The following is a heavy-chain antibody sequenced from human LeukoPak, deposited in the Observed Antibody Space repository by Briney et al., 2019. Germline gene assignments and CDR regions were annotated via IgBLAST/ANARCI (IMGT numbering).Heavy chain of an antibody. V-gene: IGHV4-30-2*01. CDR1: GGSISSGGYS. CDR2: IYHSGST. Sequence: NSSETLSLTCAVSGGSISSGGYSWSWIRQPPGKGLEWIGYIYHSGSTYYNPSLKSRVTISVDRSKNQFSLKLSSVTAADTAVYYCARVETYGGNLHYGMDVWGQGTTVTVSS. D-gene: IGHD4-23*01. CDR3: ARVETYGGNLHYGMDV. J-gene: IGHJ6*02.